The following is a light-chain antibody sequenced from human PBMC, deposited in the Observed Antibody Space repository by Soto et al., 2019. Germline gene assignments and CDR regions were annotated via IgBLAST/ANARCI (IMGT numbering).Light chain of an antibody. Sequence: DIQMTQSPSTLSASVGDRVTITCRASQSISIWLAWYQQKPGKAPKILIYDVSTLDSGVPSRFSGSASGTEFTLTISSLESDDFATYYCQQYHRYSTFGQGTKVDIK. CDR2: DVS. V-gene: IGKV1-5*01. CDR1: QSISIW. J-gene: IGKJ1*01. CDR3: QQYHRYST.